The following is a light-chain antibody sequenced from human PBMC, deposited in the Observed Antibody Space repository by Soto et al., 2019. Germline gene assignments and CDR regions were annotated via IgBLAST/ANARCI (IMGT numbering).Light chain of an antibody. V-gene: IGKV3-20*01. CDR2: AAS. J-gene: IGKJ1*01. CDR3: QQYGSSSTWT. Sequence: EMVLTQSPGTLSLSPGERATLSCSASQSVSSAYLAWYQHKPGQPPTLLIYAASSRVTGIPDRFSGSGSGTVFTLTISRLEPEDFAVYYCQQYGSSSTWTFGQGTKVEIK. CDR1: QSVSSAY.